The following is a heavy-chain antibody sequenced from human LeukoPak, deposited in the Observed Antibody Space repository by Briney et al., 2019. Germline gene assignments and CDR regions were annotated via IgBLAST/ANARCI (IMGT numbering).Heavy chain of an antibody. J-gene: IGHJ5*02. Sequence: GGSLRLSCAASGFTFSSYSMNWVRQAPGRGLEWVSSISSGSSYIYYADSVKGRFTISRDNGKNSLYLQMNSLRAEDTAVYYCARDGPKYCSNGVCYAPVDPWGQGTLVTVSS. CDR3: ARDGPKYCSNGVCYAPVDP. CDR2: ISSGSSYI. CDR1: GFTFSSYS. V-gene: IGHV3-21*01. D-gene: IGHD2-8*01.